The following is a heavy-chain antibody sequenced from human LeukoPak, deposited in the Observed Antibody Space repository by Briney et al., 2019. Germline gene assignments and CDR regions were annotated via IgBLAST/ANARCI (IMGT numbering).Heavy chain of an antibody. Sequence: SETLSLTCTVSGGSISSSSYYWGWIRQPPGKGLEWIGSIYYSGSTYYNPSLKSRVTISVDKSKNQFSLKLSSVTAADTAVYYCAIRVYYYDSSGQQGAFDIWGQGTMVTVSS. CDR1: GGSISSSSYY. CDR2: IYYSGST. J-gene: IGHJ3*02. D-gene: IGHD3-22*01. V-gene: IGHV4-39*07. CDR3: AIRVYYYDSSGQQGAFDI.